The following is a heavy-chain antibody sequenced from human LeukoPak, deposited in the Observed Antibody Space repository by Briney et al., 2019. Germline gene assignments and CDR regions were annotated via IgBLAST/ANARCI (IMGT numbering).Heavy chain of an antibody. CDR3: ARDPSPRTSYYYYYMDV. Sequence: PGGSLRLSCAASRFTFSSYSMNWVRQAPGKGLEWVSSISSYSSYIYYADSVKGRFTISRDNAKNSMYLRMNSLRAEATAVYYCARDPSPRTSYYYYYMDVWGKGTTVTVSS. J-gene: IGHJ6*03. D-gene: IGHD2-2*01. V-gene: IGHV3-21*01. CDR1: RFTFSSYS. CDR2: ISSYSSYI.